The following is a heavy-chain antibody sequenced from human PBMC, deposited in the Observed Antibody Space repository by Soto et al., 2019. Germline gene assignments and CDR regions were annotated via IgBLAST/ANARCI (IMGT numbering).Heavy chain of an antibody. J-gene: IGHJ3*02. CDR3: ARAEAPAVAGTYAFDI. CDR1: GFTFSSYS. Sequence: GGSLRLSCAASGFTFSSYSMNWVRQAPGKGLEWVSSISSSSSYIYYADSVKGRFTISRDNAKNSLYLQMNSLRAEDTAVYYCARAEAPAVAGTYAFDIWGQGTMVTVSS. D-gene: IGHD6-19*01. V-gene: IGHV3-21*01. CDR2: ISSSSSYI.